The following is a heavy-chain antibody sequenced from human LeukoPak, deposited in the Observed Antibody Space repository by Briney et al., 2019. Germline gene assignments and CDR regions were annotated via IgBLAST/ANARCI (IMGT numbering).Heavy chain of an antibody. CDR1: GGSISSSSYY. J-gene: IGHJ4*02. V-gene: IGHV4-39*01. CDR3: ARQGSSGWYPLYYFDY. D-gene: IGHD6-19*01. Sequence: SETLSLTCTVSGGSISSSSYYWGWIRQPPGKGLEWIGSIYYSGSTYYNPSLRSRVTISVDTSKNQFSLKLSSVTAADTAVYYCARQGSSGWYPLYYFDYWGQGTLVTVSS. CDR2: IYYSGST.